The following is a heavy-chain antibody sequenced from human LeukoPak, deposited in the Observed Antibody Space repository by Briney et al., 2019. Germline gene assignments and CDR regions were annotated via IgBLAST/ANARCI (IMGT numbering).Heavy chain of an antibody. CDR3: AREPSYYYDRTTYAEYLQD. CDR1: GFTFSSYE. V-gene: IGHV3-48*03. D-gene: IGHD3-22*01. CDR2: ISSSGDNM. Sequence: GGSLRLSCAASGFTFSSYEMNWVRQAPGKGLEWVSYISSSGDNMYYADSVKGRFTISRDNARNSLYLQMNSLRAEDTAVYYCAREPSYYYDRTTYAEYLQDWGQGTLVTVSS. J-gene: IGHJ1*01.